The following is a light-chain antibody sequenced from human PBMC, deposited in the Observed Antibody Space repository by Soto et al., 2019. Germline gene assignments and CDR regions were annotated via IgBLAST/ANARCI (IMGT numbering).Light chain of an antibody. CDR2: GAS. V-gene: IGKV3-20*01. J-gene: IGKJ1*01. Sequence: EIVLTQSPGTLSLSPGERATLSCRASQSVSSSYLAWYQQKPGQAPRLLIYGASSRATGIPHRFSGSGSGTDFTLTISRLEPEDFAVYYCQQYGSSPLTFGQGTKVEIK. CDR3: QQYGSSPLT. CDR1: QSVSSSY.